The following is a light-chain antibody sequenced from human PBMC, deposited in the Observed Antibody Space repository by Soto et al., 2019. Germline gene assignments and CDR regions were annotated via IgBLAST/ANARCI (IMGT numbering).Light chain of an antibody. CDR2: DVT. Sequence: QSVLTQPRSVSWSPGQSVTISRTGSSSDVGRYDYVSWYQQHPGTAPKLIIYDVTERPSGVPDRFSGSKSGNRASLTISGLQAEYEADFYCCSYADRYTWVFGGGTKLTVL. J-gene: IGLJ3*02. CDR1: SSDVGRYDY. CDR3: CSYADRYTWV. V-gene: IGLV2-11*01.